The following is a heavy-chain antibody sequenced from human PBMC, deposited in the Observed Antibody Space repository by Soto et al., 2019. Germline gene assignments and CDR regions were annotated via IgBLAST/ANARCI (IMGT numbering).Heavy chain of an antibody. CDR1: GFTFTSSA. J-gene: IGHJ3*02. CDR2: IVVGSGNT. CDR3: AAPYCSGGSCYPYAFDI. Sequence: GASVKVSCKASGFTFTSSAVQWVRQARGQRLEWIGWIVVGSGNTNYAQKFQERVTITRDMSTSTAYMELSSLRSEDTAVYSCAAPYCSGGSCYPYAFDIWDKGTMVTVSS. D-gene: IGHD2-15*01. V-gene: IGHV1-58*01.